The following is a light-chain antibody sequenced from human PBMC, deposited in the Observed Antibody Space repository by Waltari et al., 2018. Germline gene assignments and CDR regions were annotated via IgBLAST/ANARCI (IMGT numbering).Light chain of an antibody. CDR3: QQYYSSPWT. CDR1: ETVGNDY. Sequence: IVLTQSPGPLSLSPGERATLSCRASETVGNDYLAWYQQKPGQAPRLLIYDASRRASGIPDRFSGSGSGTDFSLTISRLEPEDFAVYYCQQYYSSPWTFGQGTKVEI. J-gene: IGKJ1*01. CDR2: DAS. V-gene: IGKV3-20*01.